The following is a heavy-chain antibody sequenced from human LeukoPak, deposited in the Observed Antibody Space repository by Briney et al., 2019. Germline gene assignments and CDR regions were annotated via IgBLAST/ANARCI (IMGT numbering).Heavy chain of an antibody. CDR2: IRYDGSNK. CDR1: GFTFSSFG. CDR3: AKDQPDITMVRGVIDY. J-gene: IGHJ4*02. Sequence: GRCLSLSCAVSGFTFSSFGMHWVRQAPGKGLEGVAFIRYDGSNKYYADSVKGRFTIPRDNSKNTLYLTMNSLRAEDTAVYYCAKDQPDITMVRGVIDYWGQGTLVTVSS. V-gene: IGHV3-30*02. D-gene: IGHD3-10*01.